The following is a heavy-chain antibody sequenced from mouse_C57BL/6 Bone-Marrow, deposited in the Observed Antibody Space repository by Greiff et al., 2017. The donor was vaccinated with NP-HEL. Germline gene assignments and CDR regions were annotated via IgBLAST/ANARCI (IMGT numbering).Heavy chain of an antibody. J-gene: IGHJ4*01. D-gene: IGHD2-5*01. CDR3: TYYSIYYAMDY. CDR2: IDPENGDT. Sequence: VQLQQSGAELVRPGASVKLSCTASGFNIKDDYMHWVKQRPEQGLEWIGWIDPENGDTEYASKFQGKATITADTSSNTAYLQLSSLTSEDTAVYYCTYYSIYYAMDYWGQGTSVTVSS. CDR1: GFNIKDDY. V-gene: IGHV14-4*01.